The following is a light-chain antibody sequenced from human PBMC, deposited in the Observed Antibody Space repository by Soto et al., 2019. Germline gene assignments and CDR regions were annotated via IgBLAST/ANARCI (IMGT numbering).Light chain of an antibody. CDR1: SSDVGGYNF. V-gene: IGLV2-14*03. CDR3: SSYTSSTTYV. J-gene: IGLJ1*01. Sequence: QSALTQPASVSGSPGQSITISCTGTSSDVGGYNFVSWYQHHPGKAPKLMIYDVSNRPSGVSDRFSGSKSGITASLTISGLQAEDEADYYCSSYTSSTTYVFGTGTKLTVL. CDR2: DVS.